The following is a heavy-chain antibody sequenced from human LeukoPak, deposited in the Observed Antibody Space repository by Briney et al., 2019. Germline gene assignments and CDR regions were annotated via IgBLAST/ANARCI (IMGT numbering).Heavy chain of an antibody. CDR3: ARSRSSGWYGIPFDY. D-gene: IGHD6-19*01. V-gene: IGHV1-18*04. CDR1: GYTFTSYG. CDR2: ISAYNGNT. Sequence: GASVKVSCKASGYTFTSYGITWVRQAPGQGLEWVGWISAYNGNTNYEQRLQGRVTMTTDTSTSTAYMELRSLRSDDTAVYYCARSRSSGWYGIPFDYWGQGTLVTVSS. J-gene: IGHJ4*02.